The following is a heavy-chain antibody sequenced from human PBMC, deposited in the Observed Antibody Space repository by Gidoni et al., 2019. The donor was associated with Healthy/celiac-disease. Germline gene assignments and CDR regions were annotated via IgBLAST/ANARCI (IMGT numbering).Heavy chain of an antibody. D-gene: IGHD6-19*01. CDR3: ARGFHWYSSGWYDP. V-gene: IGHV4-34*01. CDR2: INHSGST. J-gene: IGHJ5*02. CDR1: GGSCSGYY. Sequence: QVQLQQWGAGLLKPSETLSLTGAVYGGSCSGYYWSWIRQPPGKGLEWIGEINHSGSTNYNPALKSRVTISVDTFKNQFSLKLSSVTAADTAVYYCARGFHWYSSGWYDPWGQGTLVTVSS.